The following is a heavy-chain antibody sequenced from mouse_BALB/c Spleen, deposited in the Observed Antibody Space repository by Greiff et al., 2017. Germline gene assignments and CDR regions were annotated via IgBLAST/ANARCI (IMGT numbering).Heavy chain of an antibody. V-gene: IGHV5-12-1*01. CDR2: ISSGGGST. J-gene: IGHJ2*01. Sequence: EVQGVESGGGLVKPGGSLKLSCAASGFAFSSYDMSWVRQTPEKRLEWVAYISSGGGSTYYPDTVKGRFTISRDNAKNTLYLQMSSLKSEDTAMYYCARLIYYYGSSSYYFDYWGQGTTLTVSS. D-gene: IGHD1-1*01. CDR1: GFAFSSYD. CDR3: ARLIYYYGSSSYYFDY.